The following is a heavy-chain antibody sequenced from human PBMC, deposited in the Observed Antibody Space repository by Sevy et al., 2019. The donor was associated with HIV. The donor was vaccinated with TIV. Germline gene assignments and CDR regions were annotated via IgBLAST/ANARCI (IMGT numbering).Heavy chain of an antibody. J-gene: IGHJ4*02. CDR1: GGSISSYY. CDR2: IYYSGST. Sequence: SETLSLTCTVSGGSISSYYWSWIRQPPGKGLEWLGYIYYSGSTNYNPSLKSRVTISVDTSKNQFSLKLSSVTAADTAVYYCARVGIVGAPAGFDYWGQGTLVTVSS. CDR3: ARVGIVGAPAGFDY. V-gene: IGHV4-59*01. D-gene: IGHD1-26*01.